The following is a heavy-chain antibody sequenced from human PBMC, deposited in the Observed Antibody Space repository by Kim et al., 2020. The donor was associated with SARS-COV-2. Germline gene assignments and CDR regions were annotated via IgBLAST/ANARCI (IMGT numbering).Heavy chain of an antibody. CDR3: TRDVGSGAASLGY. V-gene: IGHV3-49*03. D-gene: IGHD3-10*01. J-gene: IGHJ4*02. CDR2: IRSKAYGGTT. Sequence: GGSLRLSCTASGFTFGDYAMSWFRQAPGKGLEWVGFIRSKAYGGTTEYAASVKGRFTISRDDSKSIAYLQMNSLKTEDTAVYYCTRDVGSGAASLGYWGQGTLVTVSS. CDR1: GFTFGDYA.